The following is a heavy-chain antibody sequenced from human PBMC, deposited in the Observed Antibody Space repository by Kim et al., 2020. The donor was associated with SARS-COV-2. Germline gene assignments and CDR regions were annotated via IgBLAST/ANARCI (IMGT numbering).Heavy chain of an antibody. Sequence: TYYPDTVTGRFTISRDKSKNTLYLQRNSLRAEDTAVYYCAKGSLSGESFDYWGQGTLVPVSS. J-gene: IGHJ4*02. D-gene: IGHD3-10*01. V-gene: IGHV3-23*01. CDR2: T. CDR3: AKGSLSGESFDY.